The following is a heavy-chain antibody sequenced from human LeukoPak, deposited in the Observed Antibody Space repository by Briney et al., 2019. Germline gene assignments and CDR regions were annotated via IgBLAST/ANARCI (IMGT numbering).Heavy chain of an antibody. Sequence: PSETLSLTCAVYGGSFSGYYWSWIRQPPGKGLEWIGYIYYSGSTNYNPSLKSRVTISVDTSKNQFSLKLSSVTAADTAVYYCAGDTFEYSSSSGNWFDPWGQGTLVTVSS. V-gene: IGHV4-59*01. D-gene: IGHD6-6*01. CDR2: IYYSGST. CDR3: AGDTFEYSSSSGNWFDP. J-gene: IGHJ5*02. CDR1: GGSFSGYY.